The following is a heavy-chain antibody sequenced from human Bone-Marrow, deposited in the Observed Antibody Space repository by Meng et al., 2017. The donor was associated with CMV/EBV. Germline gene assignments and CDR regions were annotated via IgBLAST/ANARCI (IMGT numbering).Heavy chain of an antibody. CDR2: IIPILGIA. D-gene: IGHD2-2*01. CDR1: GGTFSSYA. V-gene: IGHV1-69*10. J-gene: IGHJ6*02. Sequence: SVKVSCKASGGTFSSYAISWVRQAPGQGLEWMGGIIPILGIANYAQKFQGRVTITTDESTSTAYMELSSLRSEDTAVYYCARVNIVVVPAALYYYYYGMDVWGQGTTVTV. CDR3: ARVNIVVVPAALYYYYYGMDV.